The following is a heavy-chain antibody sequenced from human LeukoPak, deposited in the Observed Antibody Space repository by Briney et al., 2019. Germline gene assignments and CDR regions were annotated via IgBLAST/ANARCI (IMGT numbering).Heavy chain of an antibody. D-gene: IGHD6-19*01. V-gene: IGHV3-9*01. J-gene: IGHJ4*02. CDR2: ITWNSGTI. CDR3: VRSVGSDWGHFDF. Sequence: GRSLRLSCAASGFNFDQYAMFWVRQAPGKGLEWVTGITWNSGTIAYADSVKGRFTISRDNAKSSLSLQMNSLRSEDTALYYCVRSVGSDWGHFDFRGQGTLVTVSS. CDR1: GFNFDQYA.